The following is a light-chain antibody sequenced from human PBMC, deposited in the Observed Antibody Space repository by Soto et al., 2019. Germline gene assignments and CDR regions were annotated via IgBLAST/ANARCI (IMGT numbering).Light chain of an antibody. CDR2: SAS. J-gene: IGKJ1*01. Sequence: DTVLTQSPGTLSFSPGERATLSCRASQSVSSSYLAWYQQKPGQAPRLLIYSASNRATGIPDRFSGSGSGTDFTLTISRLEPEDFAVYYCHQYGSSPTWTFGQGTRVDIK. CDR1: QSVSSSY. CDR3: HQYGSSPTWT. V-gene: IGKV3-20*01.